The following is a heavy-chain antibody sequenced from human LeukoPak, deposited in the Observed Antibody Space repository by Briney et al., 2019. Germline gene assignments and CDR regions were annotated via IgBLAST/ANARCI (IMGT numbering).Heavy chain of an antibody. J-gene: IGHJ4*02. V-gene: IGHV3-21*01. Sequence: GRSLRLSCAASGFTFSSHSMNWVRQAPGKGLEWVSSISSSSNHIYSADSVKGRFTVSRDNAKRSLYLQMNSLRAEDTAVYYCARDGRGTATQPRGDYDYWGQGTLVTVSS. CDR2: ISSSSNHI. CDR3: ARDGRGTATQPRGDYDY. D-gene: IGHD1-1*01. CDR1: GFTFSSHS.